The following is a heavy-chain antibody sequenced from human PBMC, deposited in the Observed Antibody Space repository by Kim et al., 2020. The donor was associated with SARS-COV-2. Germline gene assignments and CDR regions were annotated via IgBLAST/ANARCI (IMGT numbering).Heavy chain of an antibody. D-gene: IGHD3-3*01. J-gene: IGHJ4*02. CDR3: ARIGSIFGVVIEFDY. Sequence: TSLKSRLTISKDTSKSQVVLTMTNMDPVDTATYYCARIGSIFGVVIEFDYWGQGTLVTVSS. V-gene: IGHV2-26*01.